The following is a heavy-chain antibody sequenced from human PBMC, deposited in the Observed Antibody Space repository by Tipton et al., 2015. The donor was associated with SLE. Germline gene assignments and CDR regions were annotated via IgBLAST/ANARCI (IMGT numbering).Heavy chain of an antibody. CDR1: GGSISSYY. V-gene: IGHV4-59*01. J-gene: IGHJ3*02. CDR3: ARDGGGLDAFDI. Sequence: TLSLTCTVSGGSISSYYWSWIRQPPGKGLEWIGYIYYSGTTNYNPSLKSRVTISVDTSKNQFSLKPSSVTAADTAVYYCARDGGGLDAFDIWGQGTMVTVSS. D-gene: IGHD3-16*01. CDR2: IYYSGTT.